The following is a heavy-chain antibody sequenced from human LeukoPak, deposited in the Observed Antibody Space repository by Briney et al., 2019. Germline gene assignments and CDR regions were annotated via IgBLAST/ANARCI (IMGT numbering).Heavy chain of an antibody. J-gene: IGHJ3*02. CDR2: IRSKANSYAT. CDR3: TRHVRYCSSTSCSNDAFDI. V-gene: IGHV3-73*01. D-gene: IGHD2-2*01. CDR1: GFTFSGSA. Sequence: GGSLRLSCAASGFTFSGSAMHWVRQASGKGLEWVGRIRSKANSYATAYAGSVKGRLTISRDDSKNTAYLQMNSLKTEDTAVYYCTRHVRYCSSTSCSNDAFDIWGQGTMVTVSS.